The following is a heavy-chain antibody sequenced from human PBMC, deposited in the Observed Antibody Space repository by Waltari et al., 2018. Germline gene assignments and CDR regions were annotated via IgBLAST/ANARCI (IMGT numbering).Heavy chain of an antibody. CDR3: ARGIADD. V-gene: IGHV3-33*01. CDR1: GFTFSSYG. Sequence: QVQLVESGRGVVQPGRSLRLSFTAAGFTFSSYGMLWVRQAPGKGLEWVARIWYDGTNKNYADSVRGRFTISRDNSKNTLYLQMNSLRVEDTAVYYCARGIADDWGQGTLVTVSS. D-gene: IGHD6-13*01. J-gene: IGHJ4*02. CDR2: IWYDGTNK.